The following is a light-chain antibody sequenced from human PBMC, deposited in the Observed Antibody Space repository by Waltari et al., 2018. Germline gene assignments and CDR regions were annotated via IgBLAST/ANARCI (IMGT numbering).Light chain of an antibody. CDR1: QSISTY. CDR2: AAS. J-gene: IGKJ1*01. V-gene: IGKV1-39*01. CDR3: QQSSSTPPT. Sequence: DIQMTQYPSCLSASVGDRCTITCRASQSISTYLHWYQHIPGKAPNLLIYAASTLQGGVPSRFSGSGSGTDFTLTISSLQPEDFATYYCQQSSSTPPTFAQGTKVEVK.